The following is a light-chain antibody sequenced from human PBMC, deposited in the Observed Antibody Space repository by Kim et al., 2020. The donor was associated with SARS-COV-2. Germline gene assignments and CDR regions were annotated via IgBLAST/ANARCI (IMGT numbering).Light chain of an antibody. J-gene: IGLJ1*01. V-gene: IGLV3-1*01. CDR1: KLGDKY. CDR3: QTWDSSTGV. Sequence: SYELTQPPSVSVSPGQTASITCSGDKLGDKYAYWYQQKPGQSPVLVIYQDSKRPSGIPERFSGSNSGNTATLTFSGTQAMDEADYYCQTWDSSTGVFGTGTKVTVL. CDR2: QDS.